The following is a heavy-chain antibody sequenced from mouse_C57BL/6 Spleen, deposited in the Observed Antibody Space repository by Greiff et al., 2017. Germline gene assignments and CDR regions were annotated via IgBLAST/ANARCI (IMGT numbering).Heavy chain of an antibody. CDR3: ARDEDYYFDY. CDR2: IYPGDGDT. J-gene: IGHJ2*01. V-gene: IGHV1-80*01. CDR1: GYAFSSYW. Sequence: VQLQQSGAELVKPGASVKISCKASGYAFSSYWMNWVQQRPGKGLEWIGQIYPGDGDTNYNGKFKGKATLTSDKSSSTAYMQLSSLTSEDSAVYFCARDEDYYFDYWGQGTTLTVSS.